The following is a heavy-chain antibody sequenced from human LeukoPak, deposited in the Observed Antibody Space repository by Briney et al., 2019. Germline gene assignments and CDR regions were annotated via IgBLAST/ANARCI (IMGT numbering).Heavy chain of an antibody. CDR2: FDPEDGET. V-gene: IGHV1-24*01. J-gene: IGHJ3*02. D-gene: IGHD1-26*01. CDR3: ATVTGWELLTPSDAFDI. CDR1: GYTLTELS. Sequence: ASVKVSCKFSGYTLTELSMHWVRQAPGKGLEWMGGFDPEDGETIYAQKFQGRVTMTEDTSTDTAYMELSSLRSEDTAVYYCATVTGWELLTPSDAFDIWGQGTMVTVSS.